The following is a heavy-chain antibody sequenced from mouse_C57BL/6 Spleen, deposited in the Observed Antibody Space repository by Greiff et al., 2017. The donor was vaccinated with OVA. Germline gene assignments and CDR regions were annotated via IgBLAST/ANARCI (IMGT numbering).Heavy chain of an antibody. Sequence: VKLQQPGAELVKPGASVKLSCKASGYTFTSYWMQWVKQRPGQGLEWIGEIDPSDSYTNYNQKFKGKATLTVDTSSSTAYMQLSSLTSEDSAVYYCARRLTTVVAHWYVDVWGTGTTVTVSS. CDR2: IDPSDSYT. V-gene: IGHV1-50*01. D-gene: IGHD1-1*01. J-gene: IGHJ1*03. CDR1: GYTFTSYW. CDR3: ARRLTTVVAHWYVDV.